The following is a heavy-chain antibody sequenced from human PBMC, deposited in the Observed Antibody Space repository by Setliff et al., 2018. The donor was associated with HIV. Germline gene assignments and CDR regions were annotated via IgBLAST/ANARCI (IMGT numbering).Heavy chain of an antibody. D-gene: IGHD2-21*02. Sequence: PSETLSLTCTVSGGSISSDNYYWSWIRQPAGKGLEWIGHIYTSGTTVYNHSLQSRVTLSVDLSNNQFSLKLTSVTAADTAMYYCARDFGTLHGGDPSVFDIWGQGTMVTVSS. V-gene: IGHV4-61*09. CDR2: IYTSGTT. CDR1: GGSISSDNYY. J-gene: IGHJ3*02. CDR3: ARDFGTLHGGDPSVFDI.